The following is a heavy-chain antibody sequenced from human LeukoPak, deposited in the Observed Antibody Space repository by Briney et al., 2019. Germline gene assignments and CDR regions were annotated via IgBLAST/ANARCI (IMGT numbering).Heavy chain of an antibody. J-gene: IGHJ4*02. CDR2: IYHSGNT. Sequence: PSETLSLTCAVSGYSISSGYYWGWIRQPPGKGLEWIGSIYHSGNTYYNPSFKSRVTMSVDTSKNQFSLKLSSVTAADTAVYYCARRYGDYRYFDYWGQGTLVTVSS. CDR3: ARRYGDYRYFDY. D-gene: IGHD4-17*01. V-gene: IGHV4-38-2*01. CDR1: GYSISSGYY.